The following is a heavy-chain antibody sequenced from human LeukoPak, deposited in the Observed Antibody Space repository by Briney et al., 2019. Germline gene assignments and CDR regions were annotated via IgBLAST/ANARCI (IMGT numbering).Heavy chain of an antibody. V-gene: IGHV4-38-2*01. CDR3: ARRYSSGWYNY. CDR2: IYHSGST. Sequence: SETLSLTCAVSGYSISSGYYWGWIRQPPGKGLEWIGSIYHSGSTYYNSSLKSRVTISVDTSKNQFSLKLSSVTAADTAVYYCARRYSSGWYNYWGQGTLVTVSS. CDR1: GYSISSGYY. D-gene: IGHD6-19*01. J-gene: IGHJ4*02.